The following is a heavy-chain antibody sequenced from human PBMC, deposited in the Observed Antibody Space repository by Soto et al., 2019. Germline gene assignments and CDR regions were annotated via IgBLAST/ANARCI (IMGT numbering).Heavy chain of an antibody. J-gene: IGHJ3*02. D-gene: IGHD3-16*02. CDR3: ASPSIVRSAFDI. Sequence: ASVNVSCKASGYAFTIYYMHWVRQAPGQGLEWMGIINPSGGSTSYAQKFQGRVTMTRDTSTSTVYMELSSLRSEDTAVYYCASPSIVRSAFDIWGQGTMLTVSS. CDR1: GYAFTIYY. CDR2: INPSGGST. V-gene: IGHV1-46*03.